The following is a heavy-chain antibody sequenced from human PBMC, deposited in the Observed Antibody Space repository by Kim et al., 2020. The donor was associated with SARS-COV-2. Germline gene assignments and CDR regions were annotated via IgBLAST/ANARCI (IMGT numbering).Heavy chain of an antibody. D-gene: IGHD6-19*01. V-gene: IGHV3-33*03. CDR3: AKDQRRYSSGWYLDS. Sequence: ADSVKGPLTTSRDHSKNTLYLQMNSLRAEDTALYYCAKDQRRYSSGWYLDSWGQGTLVTVSS. J-gene: IGHJ4*02.